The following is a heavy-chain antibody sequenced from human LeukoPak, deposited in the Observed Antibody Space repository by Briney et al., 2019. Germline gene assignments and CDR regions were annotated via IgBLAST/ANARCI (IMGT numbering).Heavy chain of an antibody. D-gene: IGHD1-7*01. CDR1: GYTFTTYY. CDR2: IYCSDGST. V-gene: IGHV1-46*01. J-gene: IGHJ4*02. CDR3: ARDWELTY. Sequence: ASVKVSCKTSGYTFTTYYIHWVRQAPGQGLEWMGSIYCSDGSTIYGQKFQGRVTITRDTSTSTVYMDLSGLRSEDTAVYYCARDWELTYWGQGTLVTVS.